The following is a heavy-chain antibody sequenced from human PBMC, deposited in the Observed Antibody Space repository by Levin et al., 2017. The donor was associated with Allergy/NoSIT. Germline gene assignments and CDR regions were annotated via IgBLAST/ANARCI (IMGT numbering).Heavy chain of an antibody. Sequence: SETLSLTCGVSGYSISSGYYWGWIRQPPGKGLEWIGSFYYSGLNYYSPSLRGRVTISADTSKNQFSLNLYSVTAADTAVYYCAAIVVGPSAQFDYWGQGTLVIVSS. CDR1: GYSISSGYY. CDR2: FYYSGLN. CDR3: AAIVVGPSAQFDY. D-gene: IGHD2-2*01. V-gene: IGHV4-38-2*01. J-gene: IGHJ4*02.